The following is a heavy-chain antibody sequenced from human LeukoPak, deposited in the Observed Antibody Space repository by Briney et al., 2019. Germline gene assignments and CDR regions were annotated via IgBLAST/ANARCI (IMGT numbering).Heavy chain of an antibody. D-gene: IGHD3-10*01. Sequence: GDSVKVSCKASGYTFSGTGWYLYWLRQAPGQGLECMGWIHPNNGDTAYAQKFEGRVAMTRDTSISTAYMELRRLRPDDTAVYFCARDGPAQMVDHDYWGQGTLVTVSS. J-gene: IGHJ4*02. CDR3: ARDGPAQMVDHDY. CDR1: GYTFSGTGWY. CDR2: IHPNNGDT. V-gene: IGHV1-2*02.